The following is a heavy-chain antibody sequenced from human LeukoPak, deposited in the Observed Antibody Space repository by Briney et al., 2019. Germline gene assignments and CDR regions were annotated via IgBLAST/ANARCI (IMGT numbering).Heavy chain of an antibody. CDR1: GGSINNYY. D-gene: IGHD3-3*01. CDR3: ARAPYYDFWSGYLEGV. CDR2: IYYTGST. J-gene: IGHJ6*02. Sequence: SETLSLTCTVSGGSINNYYWSWVRQPPGAGLEWLAYIYYTGSTNYNPSLKTRLTISVDTPKNQFSLRLNSVTAADTAVYYCARAPYYDFWSGYLEGVWGQGTTVTVSS. V-gene: IGHV4-59*08.